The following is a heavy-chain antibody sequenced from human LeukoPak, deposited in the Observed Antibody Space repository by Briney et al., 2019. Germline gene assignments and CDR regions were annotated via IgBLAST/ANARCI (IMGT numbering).Heavy chain of an antibody. CDR1: GFTFNSYW. V-gene: IGHV3-7*01. J-gene: IGHJ4*02. CDR2: INQDGSEM. D-gene: IGHD3-22*01. Sequence: PGGSLRLSCAASGFTFNSYWMSWVRQAPGKGLEWVANINQDGSEMYYVDSLKGRFTISRDNAKNSVYLQMSSLRAEDTAVYYCARDGTGDSHYYDSSGRTFDYWGQGTLVTVSS. CDR3: ARDGTGDSHYYDSSGRTFDY.